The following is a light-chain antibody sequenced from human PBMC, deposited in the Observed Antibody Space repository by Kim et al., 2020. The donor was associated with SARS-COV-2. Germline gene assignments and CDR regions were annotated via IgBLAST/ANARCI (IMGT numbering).Light chain of an antibody. Sequence: LAPGERATLSCRASQSISIYLAWYQQKPGQAPRLLIYDASNRATCSPARFIGSGSGTDFSLTISSLEPEDFAVYYCQQRNNWPLTFGGGTKVDIK. V-gene: IGKV3-11*01. CDR1: QSISIY. CDR2: DAS. J-gene: IGKJ4*01. CDR3: QQRNNWPLT.